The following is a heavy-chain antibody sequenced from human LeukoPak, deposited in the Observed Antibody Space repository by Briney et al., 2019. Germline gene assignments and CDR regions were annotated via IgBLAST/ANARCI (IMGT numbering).Heavy chain of an antibody. CDR2: INHSGST. Sequence: SETLSLTCAVYGGSFSGYYWSWIRQPPGKGLEWIGEINHSGSTNYNPSLKSRVTISVDTSKNQFSLKLSSVTAADTAVYYCARVGLATYDFWSGHLDCWGQGTLVTVSS. CDR3: ARVGLATYDFWSGHLDC. J-gene: IGHJ4*02. V-gene: IGHV4-34*01. D-gene: IGHD3-3*01. CDR1: GGSFSGYY.